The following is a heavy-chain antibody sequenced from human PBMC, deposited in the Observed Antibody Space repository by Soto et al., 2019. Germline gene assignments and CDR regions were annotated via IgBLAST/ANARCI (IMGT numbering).Heavy chain of an antibody. D-gene: IGHD3-16*01. CDR2: ISYDGRNK. J-gene: IGHJ3*01. CDR3: ERDVYVH. Sequence: QVQLVESGGGVVQPGRSLRLSCAASGFTFSSYAMHWVRQAPGKGLEWVAVISYDGRNKYYADSVKGRFTISRDNSKNTLYLQMNSLRAEDTAVYYCERDVYVHWGQGTMVNVSS. V-gene: IGHV3-30*04. CDR1: GFTFSSYA.